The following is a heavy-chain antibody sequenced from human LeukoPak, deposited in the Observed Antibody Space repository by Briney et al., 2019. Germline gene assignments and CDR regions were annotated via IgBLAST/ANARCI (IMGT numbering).Heavy chain of an antibody. D-gene: IGHD5-24*01. Sequence: PSETLSLTCTVSGGSISSGDYYWSWIRQPPGKGLEWIGYIYYSGSTYYNPSLKSRVTISVDTSKNQFSLKLSSVTAADTAVYYCARHGENDVEMATIDYWGQGTLVTVSS. CDR1: GGSISSGDYY. V-gene: IGHV4-30-4*01. J-gene: IGHJ4*02. CDR3: ARHGENDVEMATIDY. CDR2: IYYSGST.